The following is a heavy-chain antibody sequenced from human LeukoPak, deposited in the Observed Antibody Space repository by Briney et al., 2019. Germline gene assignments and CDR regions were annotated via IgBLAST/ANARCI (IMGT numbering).Heavy chain of an antibody. CDR2: ISSSGSTI. J-gene: IGHJ4*02. D-gene: IGHD3-16*01. Sequence: PGGSLRLSCAASGFTFSGYNLNWVRQAPGKGLEWVSYISSSGSTIYYADSVKGRFTISRDNAKNSLFLQMNSLRAEDTAVYYCARDLGPLNYWGQGTLVTVSS. V-gene: IGHV3-48*01. CDR1: GFTFSGYN. CDR3: ARDLGPLNY.